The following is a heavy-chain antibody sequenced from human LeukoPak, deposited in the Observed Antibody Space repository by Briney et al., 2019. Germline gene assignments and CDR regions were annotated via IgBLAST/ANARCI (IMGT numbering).Heavy chain of an antibody. D-gene: IGHD2-15*01. CDR1: GFTFSNYA. V-gene: IGHV3-23*01. J-gene: IGHJ4*02. CDR2: ISTSGGST. Sequence: PGGSLRLSCAASGFTFSNYAMSWVRQAPGRGLEWVSAISTSGGSTYYADSVKGRFTISRDNSKNTLHLQMNSLRAEDTAVYHCARQLGYCSDGSCYFDYWGQGTLVTVSS. CDR3: ARQLGYCSDGSCYFDY.